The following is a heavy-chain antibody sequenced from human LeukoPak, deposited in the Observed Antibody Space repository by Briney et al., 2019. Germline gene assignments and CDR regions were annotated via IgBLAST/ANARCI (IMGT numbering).Heavy chain of an antibody. CDR2: IYTSGST. V-gene: IGHV4-4*07. D-gene: IGHD4-17*01. Sequence: PSETLSLTCTVSGNSFGDYYWSWIRQPAGKGLEWIGRIYTSGSTTYNPSLKSPVTMSVDTSKSQFSLNLMSVTAADTAVYYCTRDTGTTGEVKFDPWGQGTLVTVSS. J-gene: IGHJ5*02. CDR1: GNSFGDYY. CDR3: TRDTGTTGEVKFDP.